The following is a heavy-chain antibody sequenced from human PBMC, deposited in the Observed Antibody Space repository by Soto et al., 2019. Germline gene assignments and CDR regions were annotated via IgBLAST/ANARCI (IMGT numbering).Heavy chain of an antibody. Sequence: QVQLVESGGGVVQPGQSLRLSCAASGFTVSNYGMHWVRQAPGKGLEWVAVIWKDGNNKYYRDSVKGRFTISRDNSKNTMELQISRLRGEDTAVYCGAGGGACTDDAFDIWGQGTMVTVSS. CDR3: AGGGACTDDAFDI. CDR2: IWKDGNNK. D-gene: IGHD3-16*01. CDR1: GFTVSNYG. V-gene: IGHV3-33*01. J-gene: IGHJ3*02.